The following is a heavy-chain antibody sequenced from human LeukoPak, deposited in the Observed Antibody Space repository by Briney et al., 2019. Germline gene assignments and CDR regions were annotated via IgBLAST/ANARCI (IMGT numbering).Heavy chain of an antibody. D-gene: IGHD2-15*01. CDR3: AKAYCSGGSCYLWGPFDY. J-gene: IGHJ4*02. CDR1: GFTVGNNY. CDR2: IFSHGET. V-gene: IGHV3-66*01. Sequence: PGGSLRLSCAASGFTVGNNYMNWVRQAPGKGLEWVSLIFSHGETSYADSVKGRFTISRDNSKNTLYLQMNSLRAEDTAVYYCAKAYCSGGSCYLWGPFDYWGQGTLVTVSS.